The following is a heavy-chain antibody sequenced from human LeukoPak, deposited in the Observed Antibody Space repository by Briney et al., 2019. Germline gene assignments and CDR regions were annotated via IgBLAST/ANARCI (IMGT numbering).Heavy chain of an antibody. CDR1: GGSISSYY. V-gene: IGHV4-59*08. D-gene: IGHD3-22*01. Sequence: PSETLSLTCTVSGGSISSYYWSWIRQPPGKGLEWIGYIYYSGSTNYNPSLKSRVTISVDTSKNQFSLKLSSVTAADTAVYYCARRMHYYDSSGYGGYWLDPWGQGTLVTVSS. CDR2: IYYSGST. J-gene: IGHJ5*02. CDR3: ARRMHYYDSSGYGGYWLDP.